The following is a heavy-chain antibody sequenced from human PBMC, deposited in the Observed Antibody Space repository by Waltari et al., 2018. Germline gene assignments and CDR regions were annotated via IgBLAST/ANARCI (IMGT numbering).Heavy chain of an antibody. CDR2: ISGSGGST. CDR1: GFTFSSYA. CDR3: AKVGHPTIAVAGNRKFYYYGMDV. V-gene: IGHV3-23*01. D-gene: IGHD6-19*01. J-gene: IGHJ6*02. Sequence: EVQLLESGGGLVQPGGSLRLSCAASGFTFSSYAMSWVRPAPGTGLEWVSAISGSGGSTYYADSVKGRFTISRDNSKNTLYLQMNSLRAEDTAVYYCAKVGHPTIAVAGNRKFYYYGMDVWGQGTTVTVSS.